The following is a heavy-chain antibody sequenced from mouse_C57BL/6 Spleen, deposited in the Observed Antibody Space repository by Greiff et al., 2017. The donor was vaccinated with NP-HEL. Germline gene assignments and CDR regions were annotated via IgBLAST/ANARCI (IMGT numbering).Heavy chain of an antibody. J-gene: IGHJ1*03. CDR3: ARTYDYHWYFDV. V-gene: IGHV5-17*01. CDR2: ISSGSSTI. CDR1: GFTFSDYG. D-gene: IGHD2-4*01. Sequence: EVKLQESGGGLVKPGGSLKLSCAASGFTFSDYGMHWVRQAPEKGLEWVAYISSGSSTIYYADTVKGRFTISRDTAKNTLFLQMTSLRSEDTAMYYCARTYDYHWYFDVWGTGTTVTVSS.